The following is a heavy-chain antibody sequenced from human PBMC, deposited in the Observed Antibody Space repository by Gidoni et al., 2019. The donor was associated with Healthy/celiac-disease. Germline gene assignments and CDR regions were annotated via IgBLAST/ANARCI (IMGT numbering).Heavy chain of an antibody. J-gene: IGHJ3*02. CDR2: IIPILGIA. Sequence: QVQLVQSGDELQKPGSSLQVSCKAAPGTYSSYTISWVRQSPGQGLEWMGRIIPILGIANYEQKFQGRVTITADKSTSKAYMELSSLRSEDTAVYYCARGTITMVRGYAFDIWGQGTMVTVSS. V-gene: IGHV1-69*02. D-gene: IGHD3-10*01. CDR1: PGTYSSYT. CDR3: ARGTITMVRGYAFDI.